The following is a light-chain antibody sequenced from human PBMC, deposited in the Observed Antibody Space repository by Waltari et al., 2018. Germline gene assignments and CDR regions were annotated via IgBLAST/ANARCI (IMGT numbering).Light chain of an antibody. CDR2: RNN. Sequence: QSELTQPPSASGTPGQRVTISCSGSSSNIGNNPINWYKHLPGAAPKLLMYRNNNRPSGVPYRFSASKSGTSASLAISGLQSEDEGDYYGAAWDDSLKGYVFGTGTKVIV. V-gene: IGLV1-44*01. CDR3: AAWDDSLKGYV. CDR1: SSNIGNNP. J-gene: IGLJ1*01.